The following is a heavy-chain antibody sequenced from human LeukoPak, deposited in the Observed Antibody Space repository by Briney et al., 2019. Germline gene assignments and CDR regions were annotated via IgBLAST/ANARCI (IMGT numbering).Heavy chain of an antibody. V-gene: IGHV3-7*01. CDR3: ARSRYLDY. J-gene: IGHJ4*02. CDR2: IKQDGSEK. CDR1: GFTLSTYW. Sequence: GGSLRVSCAASGFTLSTYWMSWVRQAPGKGLEWVANIKQDGSEKNYVDSVKGRFTISRDNAKNSLYLQMNSLRAEDTVVYYCARSRYLDYWGQGTLVTVFS.